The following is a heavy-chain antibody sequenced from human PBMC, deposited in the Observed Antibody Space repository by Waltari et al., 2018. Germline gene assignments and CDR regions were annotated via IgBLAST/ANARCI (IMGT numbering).Heavy chain of an antibody. V-gene: IGHV4-38-2*02. CDR3: ARRFLEWLPLFDY. Sequence: QVQLQESGPGLVKPSETLSLTCTVSGYSISSGYYWGWIRQPPGKGLEWIGSIYHSGSTYYNPSLKSRVTISVDTSKNQFSLKLSSVTAADTAVYYCARRFLEWLPLFDYWGQGTLVTVSS. CDR1: GYSISSGYY. D-gene: IGHD3-3*01. J-gene: IGHJ4*02. CDR2: IYHSGST.